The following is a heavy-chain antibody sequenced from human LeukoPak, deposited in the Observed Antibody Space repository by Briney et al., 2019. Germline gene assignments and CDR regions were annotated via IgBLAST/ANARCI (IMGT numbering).Heavy chain of an antibody. CDR2: IHYSGST. J-gene: IGHJ4*02. CDR3: ARGRWVQLPDY. CDR1: GCSISGYY. Sequence: PSETLSLTGTVSGCSISGYYWSWIRQPPGKGLEWIGYIHYSGSTNYNPSLKSRVTISVDTSKNQFSLKLSPVTASDTAVYYYARGRWVQLPDYWGQGALVTVSS. D-gene: IGHD5-24*01. V-gene: IGHV4-59*01.